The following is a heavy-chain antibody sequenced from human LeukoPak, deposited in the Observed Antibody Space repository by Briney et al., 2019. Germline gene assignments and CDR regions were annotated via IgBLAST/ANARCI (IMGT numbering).Heavy chain of an antibody. J-gene: IGHJ5*02. D-gene: IGHD3-10*01. Sequence: GASVKVSCKASGGTFSGYAISWVRQAPGQGLEGMGGIIPISGTANYAQKFQGRVTITADESTSTAHMELSSLSSEDTAVYYCARLTESGVRAATMIRDLLAWFDPWGQGTLVTVSS. CDR2: IIPISGTA. CDR1: GGTFSGYA. V-gene: IGHV1-69*13. CDR3: ARLTESGVRAATMIRDLLAWFDP.